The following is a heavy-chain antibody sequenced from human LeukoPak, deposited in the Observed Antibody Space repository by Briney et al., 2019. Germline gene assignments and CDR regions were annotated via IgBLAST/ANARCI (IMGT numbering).Heavy chain of an antibody. J-gene: IGHJ4*02. CDR3: ARDPVYYFDSSGYYVY. CDR1: GFTFSSYA. V-gene: IGHV3-48*01. Sequence: PGGSLRLSCAASGFTFSSYAMSWVRQAPGKGLEWVSYISSDTSTIYYADSVKGRFTISRDNAKKSLYLQMNSLRAEDTAVYYCARDPVYYFDSSGYYVYWGQGTLVTVSS. D-gene: IGHD3-22*01. CDR2: ISSDTSTI.